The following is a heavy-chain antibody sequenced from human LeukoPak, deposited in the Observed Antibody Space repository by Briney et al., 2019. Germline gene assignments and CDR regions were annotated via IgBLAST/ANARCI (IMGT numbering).Heavy chain of an antibody. D-gene: IGHD6-19*01. CDR1: GFTFSSYS. CDR3: AREVTPSSGQLVRY. Sequence: PGGPLRLSCAASGFTFSSYSMNWVRQAPGKGLEWVSSISSSSSNIYYAYSVKGRFTISRDNAKNSLYLQMNSLRAEDTAVYYCAREVTPSSGQLVRYWGQGTLVTVSS. J-gene: IGHJ4*02. CDR2: ISSSSSNI. V-gene: IGHV3-21*01.